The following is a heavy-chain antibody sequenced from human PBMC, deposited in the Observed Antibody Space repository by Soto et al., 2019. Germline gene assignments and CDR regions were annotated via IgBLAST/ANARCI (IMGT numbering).Heavy chain of an antibody. D-gene: IGHD1-20*01. CDR1: GGSFSGYY. V-gene: IGHV4-34*01. J-gene: IGHJ4*02. CDR2: INHSGST. CDR3: ARTRIIGTSPLAY. Sequence: ETLSLTCAVYGGSFSGYYWSWIRQPPGKGLEWIGEINHSGSTNYNPSLKSRVTISVDTSKNQFSLKLSSVTAADTAVYYCARTRIIGTSPLAYWGQGTLVTVSS.